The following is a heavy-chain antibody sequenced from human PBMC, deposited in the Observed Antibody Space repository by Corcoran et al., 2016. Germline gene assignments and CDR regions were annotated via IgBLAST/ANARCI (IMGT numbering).Heavy chain of an antibody. D-gene: IGHD2-2*02. J-gene: IGHJ5*02. Sequence: QVQLVESGGGVVQPGRSLRLSCAASGFSFSSYGMHWVRQAPGKGLEWVAVISYDGSNKYYADSVKGRFTISRDNSKNTLYLQMSSLRTEDTALYYCAKELVPAAISGNWFDPWGQGTLVTVSS. CDR1: GFSFSSYG. V-gene: IGHV3-30*18. CDR3: AKELVPAAISGNWFDP. CDR2: ISYDGSNK.